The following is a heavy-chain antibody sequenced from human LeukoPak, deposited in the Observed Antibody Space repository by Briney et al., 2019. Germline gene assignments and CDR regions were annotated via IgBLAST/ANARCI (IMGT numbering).Heavy chain of an antibody. CDR3: ARSGINLVDFDY. Sequence: GGSLRLSCAASGFTFSSYGMHWVRQAPGKGLEWVAVIWYDGSNKYYADSVKGRFTISRDNSKNTLYLQMNSLRAEDTAVYYCARSGINLVDFDYWGQGTLVTVSS. D-gene: IGHD6-6*01. J-gene: IGHJ4*02. CDR1: GFTFSSYG. CDR2: IWYDGSNK. V-gene: IGHV3-30*19.